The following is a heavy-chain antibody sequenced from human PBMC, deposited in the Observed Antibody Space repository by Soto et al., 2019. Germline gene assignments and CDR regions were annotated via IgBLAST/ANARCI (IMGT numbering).Heavy chain of an antibody. CDR1: GGSISSGTSY. CDR2: IFYSGSI. V-gene: IGHV4-31*03. Sequence: QVQLQESGPGLVKPSQTLSLTCTVSGGSISSGTSYWSWIRHPPGKGLEWIGYIFYSGSIYYTPSLRGRVMILADTSKNQFTLRLSSVTAADTAVYYCARAPETPSILGVALPYFFDYWGQGALVTVSS. D-gene: IGHD3-3*01. J-gene: IGHJ4*02. CDR3: ARAPETPSILGVALPYFFDY.